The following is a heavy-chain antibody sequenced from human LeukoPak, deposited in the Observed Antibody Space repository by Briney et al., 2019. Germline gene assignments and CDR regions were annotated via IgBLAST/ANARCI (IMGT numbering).Heavy chain of an antibody. J-gene: IGHJ5*02. CDR1: GYTLTELS. V-gene: IGHV1-24*01. CDR3: ATNPLYYDSSGYPNWFDH. Sequence: EASVKVSCKVSGYTLTELSMHWVRQAPGKGLEWMGGFDPEDGETIYAQKFQGRVTMTEDTSTDTAYMELSSLRSEDTAVYYCATNPLYYDSSGYPNWFDHWGQGTLVTVSS. CDR2: FDPEDGET. D-gene: IGHD3-22*01.